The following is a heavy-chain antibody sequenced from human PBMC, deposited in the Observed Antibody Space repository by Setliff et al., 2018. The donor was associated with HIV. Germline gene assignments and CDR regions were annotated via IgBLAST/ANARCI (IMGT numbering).Heavy chain of an antibody. J-gene: IGHJ4*02. CDR2: IYYRGST. CDR1: GGSISSSSYY. V-gene: IGHV4-39*01. Sequence: SETLSLTCTVSGGSISSSSYYWGWIRQPPGKGLEWIGSIYYRGSTYYNPSLKSRVTISVDTSKNQFSLKLNSVTAADTAVYYCARLTRITTAGYWGQGTRVTVSS. D-gene: IGHD6-13*01. CDR3: ARLTRITTAGY.